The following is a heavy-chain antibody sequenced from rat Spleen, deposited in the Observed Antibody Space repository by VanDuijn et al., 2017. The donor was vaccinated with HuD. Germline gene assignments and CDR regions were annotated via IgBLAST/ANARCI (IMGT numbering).Heavy chain of an antibody. CDR2: MSYDGGNT. Sequence: EVQLVESDGGLEQPGRSLKLSCTASGFTLSDYSMAWVRQAPTKGLEWVATMSYDGGNTYYRDSVKGRFTVSRNNAKSTLYLQMDSLRSEDTATYYCARQYVYYGSKSSNWFAYWGQGTLVTVSS. J-gene: IGHJ3*01. D-gene: IGHD1-6*01. V-gene: IGHV5-29*01. CDR1: GFTLSDYS. CDR3: ARQYVYYGSKSSNWFAY.